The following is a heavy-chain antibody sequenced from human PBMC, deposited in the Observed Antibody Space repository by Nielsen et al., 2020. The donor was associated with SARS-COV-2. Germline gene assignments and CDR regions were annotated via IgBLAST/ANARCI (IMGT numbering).Heavy chain of an antibody. D-gene: IGHD4-17*01. Sequence: GSLRLSCTVSGGSISSSSYYWGWIRQPPGKGLEWIGSIYYSGSTYYNPSLKSRVTISVDTSKNQFSLKLSSVTAADTAVYYCARHDYGDDVRYFDLWGRGTLVTVSS. J-gene: IGHJ2*01. CDR1: GGSISSSSYY. V-gene: IGHV4-39*01. CDR3: ARHDYGDDVRYFDL. CDR2: IYYSGST.